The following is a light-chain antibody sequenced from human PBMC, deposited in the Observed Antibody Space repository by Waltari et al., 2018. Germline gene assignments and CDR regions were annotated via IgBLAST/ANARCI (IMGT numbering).Light chain of an antibody. CDR2: EGS. CDR1: SSDGGSYNL. Sequence: QSALTQPASVSGSPGQSITIPCTGTSSDGGSYNLVSWYQQHPGKAPKLMIYEGSKRPSGVSNRFSGSKSGNTASLTISGLQAEDEADYYCCSYAGSSTFAVFGGGTKLTVL. J-gene: IGLJ3*02. V-gene: IGLV2-23*03. CDR3: CSYAGSSTFAV.